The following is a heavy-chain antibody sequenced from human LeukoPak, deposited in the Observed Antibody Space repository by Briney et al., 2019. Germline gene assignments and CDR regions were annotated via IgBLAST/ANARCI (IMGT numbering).Heavy chain of an antibody. Sequence: MSSETLSLTCTVSGGSISSSSYYWGWIRQPPGKGLEWIGSIYYSGSTYYNPSLKSRVTISVDTSKNQFSLKLSSVTAADTAVYYCARDSSSNYYYGMDVWGQGTTVTVSS. CDR3: ARDSSSNYYYGMDV. CDR2: IYYSGST. D-gene: IGHD6-13*01. J-gene: IGHJ6*02. CDR1: GGSISSSSYY. V-gene: IGHV4-39*07.